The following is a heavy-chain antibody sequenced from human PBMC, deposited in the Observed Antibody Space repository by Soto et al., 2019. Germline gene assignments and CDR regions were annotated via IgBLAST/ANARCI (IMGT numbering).Heavy chain of an antibody. D-gene: IGHD2-15*01. Sequence: SETLSLTCTVPGDSISSGGYYWNWVRQHPGKGLEWIGSIYYSGSTYYNPSLKSRVTISVDTSKNQFSLKLSSVTAADTAVYYCARPRPGYCSGGSCYYYMDVWGKGTTVTVSS. J-gene: IGHJ6*03. V-gene: IGHV4-39*01. CDR3: ARPRPGYCSGGSCYYYMDV. CDR1: GDSISSGGYY. CDR2: IYYSGST.